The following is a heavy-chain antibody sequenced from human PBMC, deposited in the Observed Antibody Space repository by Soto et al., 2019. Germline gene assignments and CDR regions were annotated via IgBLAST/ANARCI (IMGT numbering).Heavy chain of an antibody. CDR2: IIPIFGTA. V-gene: IGHV1-69*01. J-gene: IGHJ6*02. Sequence: QVQLVQSGAEVKKPGSSVKVSCKASGGTFSSYAISWVRQAPGQGLEWMGGIIPIFGTANYAQKFQGRVKITADESTSTAYMELSSLRSEDTAVYYCARGYDFWSGYAPSRDYYYGMDVWGQGTTVTVSS. D-gene: IGHD3-3*01. CDR3: ARGYDFWSGYAPSRDYYYGMDV. CDR1: GGTFSSYA.